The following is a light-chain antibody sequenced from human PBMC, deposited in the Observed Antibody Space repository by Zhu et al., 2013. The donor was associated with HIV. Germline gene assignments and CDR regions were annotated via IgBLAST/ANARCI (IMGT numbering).Light chain of an antibody. CDR1: QSISTN. Sequence: EIVMTQSPATLSVSPGERVTLSCRASQSISTNLAWYQQRPGQAPRLLISGTSSRATGIPDRFSGSGSGTDFTLSISRLDPEDFAVYYCQQNDSSSLTFGGGTTVEI. J-gene: IGKJ4*01. CDR2: GTS. CDR3: QQNDSSSLT. V-gene: IGKV3-20*01.